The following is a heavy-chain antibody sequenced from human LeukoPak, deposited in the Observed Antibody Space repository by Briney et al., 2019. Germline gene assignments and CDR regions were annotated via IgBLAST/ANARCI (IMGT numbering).Heavy chain of an antibody. J-gene: IGHJ4*02. Sequence: SETLSLTCSVSGGSISSGDYFWTWIRQPPGKGLEYIGYIYYSGTTYYNPSLKSRITMSVDMSANQLSLRLTSVSAADTAVYYCTRAYWIGFHFDSWGQGILVSVSS. D-gene: IGHD3-3*01. CDR2: IYYSGTT. CDR1: GGSISSGDYF. V-gene: IGHV4-30-4*01. CDR3: TRAYWIGFHFDS.